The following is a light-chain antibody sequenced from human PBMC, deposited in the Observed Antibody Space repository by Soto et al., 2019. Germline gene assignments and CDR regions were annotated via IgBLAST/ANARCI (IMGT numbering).Light chain of an antibody. J-gene: IGLJ1*01. CDR2: EVN. CDR3: SSYTSSSTPYV. Sequence: QSALTQPASVSGSPRQSITISCTGASSDVGGYTYVSWYQQHPGKAPKLMIYEVNNRPSGVSHRFSGSKSGNTASLTISGLQAEDEADYYCSSYTSSSTPYVFGTGTKVTVL. V-gene: IGLV2-14*01. CDR1: SSDVGGYTY.